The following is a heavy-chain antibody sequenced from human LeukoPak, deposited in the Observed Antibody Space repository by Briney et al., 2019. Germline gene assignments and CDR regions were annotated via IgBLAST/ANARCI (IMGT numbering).Heavy chain of an antibody. V-gene: IGHV5-51*01. CDR2: IYPGDSDT. D-gene: IGHD6-6*01. Sequence: GESLKISCKGSGYSFTSYWIGWVRQMPGKGLEWMGIIYPGDSDTRYGPSFQGQVTISADKSISTAYMELSRLRTDDTAVYYCAREDSSSSDPEPGAAEYFQHWGQGTLVTVSS. CDR1: GYSFTSYW. J-gene: IGHJ1*01. CDR3: AREDSSSSDPEPGAAEYFQH.